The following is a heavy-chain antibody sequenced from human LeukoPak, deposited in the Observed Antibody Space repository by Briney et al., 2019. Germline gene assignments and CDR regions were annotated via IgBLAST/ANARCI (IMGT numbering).Heavy chain of an antibody. CDR2: ISWNSGSI. CDR1: GFTFDDYA. V-gene: IGHV3-9*01. CDR3: AKEGGEGYYYGMDV. Sequence: GRSLRLSCAASGFTFDDYAMHWVRQAPGKGLEWVSGISWNSGSIGYADSVKGRFTIFRDNAKSSLYLQMNSLRAEDTALYYCAKEGGEGYYYGMDVWGQGTTVTVSS. D-gene: IGHD6-25*01. J-gene: IGHJ6*02.